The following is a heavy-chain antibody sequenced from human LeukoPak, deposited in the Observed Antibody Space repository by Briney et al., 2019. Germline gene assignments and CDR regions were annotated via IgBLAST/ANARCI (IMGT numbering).Heavy chain of an antibody. J-gene: IGHJ4*02. CDR3: ARVGRWFGEFYFDY. D-gene: IGHD3-10*01. CDR1: GFTFSSYA. CDR2: ISSSGSTI. Sequence: GGSLRLSCAASGFTFSSYAMSWVRQAPGKGLEWVSYISSSGSTIYYADSVKGRFTISRDNAKNSLYLQMNSLRAEDTAVYYCARVGRWFGEFYFDYWGQGTLVTVSS. V-gene: IGHV3-48*03.